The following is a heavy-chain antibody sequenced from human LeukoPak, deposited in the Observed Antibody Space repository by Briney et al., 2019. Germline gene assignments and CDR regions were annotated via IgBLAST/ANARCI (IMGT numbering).Heavy chain of an antibody. Sequence: PSETLSLTCTVSGGSISSYYWSWIRQPPGKGLEWIGYICYSGSTNYNPSLKSRVTISVDTSKNQFSLKLSSVTAADTAVYYCARVHGPYYYDSSGYHLDYWGQGTLVTVSS. V-gene: IGHV4-59*01. CDR1: GGSISSYY. CDR3: ARVHGPYYYDSSGYHLDY. J-gene: IGHJ4*02. CDR2: ICYSGST. D-gene: IGHD3-22*01.